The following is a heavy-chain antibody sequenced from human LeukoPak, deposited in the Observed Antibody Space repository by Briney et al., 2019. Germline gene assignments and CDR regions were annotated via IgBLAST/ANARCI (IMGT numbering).Heavy chain of an antibody. V-gene: IGHV4-39*01. Sequence: PSETLSLTCTVSGGSISTSNYYWGWIRQPPGQGLEWIGSMYYSGSTYYNPSLKSRVTISVDSSKKHFSLKLSSVTAADTAVYYCARQGSSGWYDAFDIWGQGTMVIVSS. D-gene: IGHD6-19*01. CDR3: ARQGSSGWYDAFDI. CDR2: MYYSGST. J-gene: IGHJ3*02. CDR1: GGSISTSNYY.